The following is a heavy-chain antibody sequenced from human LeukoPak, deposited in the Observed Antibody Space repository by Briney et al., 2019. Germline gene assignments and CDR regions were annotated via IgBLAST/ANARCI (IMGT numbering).Heavy chain of an antibody. CDR1: GGSFSGYY. CDR2: INHTGTT. J-gene: IGHJ4*02. CDR3: ARENNDYGGKKAFDY. V-gene: IGHV4-34*01. Sequence: SETLSLTCAVYGGSFSGYYWSWIRQPPGKGLEWIGEINHTGTTSYNPSLKSRVSISVDTSKNQFSLKLSSVTAADTAVYYCARENNDYGGKKAFDYWGQGTLVTVSS. D-gene: IGHD4-23*01.